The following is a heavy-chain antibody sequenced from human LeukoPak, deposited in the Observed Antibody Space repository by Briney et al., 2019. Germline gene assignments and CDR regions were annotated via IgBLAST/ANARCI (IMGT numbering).Heavy chain of an antibody. CDR2: ISGDGGST. Sequence: PAGSLRLSCAASGFTFDDYAMHWVRQAPGKGLEWVSLISGDGGSTYYADSVKGRFTISRDNSKNSLYLQMNSLRTEDTALYYCAKDLPFTIFGVVTEFGAFDIWGQGTMVTVSS. J-gene: IGHJ3*02. V-gene: IGHV3-43*02. D-gene: IGHD3-3*01. CDR1: GFTFDDYA. CDR3: AKDLPFTIFGVVTEFGAFDI.